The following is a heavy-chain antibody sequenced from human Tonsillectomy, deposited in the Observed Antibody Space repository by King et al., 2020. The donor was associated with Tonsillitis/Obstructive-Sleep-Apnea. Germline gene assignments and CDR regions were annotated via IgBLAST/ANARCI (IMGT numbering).Heavy chain of an antibody. V-gene: IGHV4-34*01. CDR3: ASGEVAATISHYYFYMDV. CDR1: GGSFSDYY. CDR2: IKDGGST. D-gene: IGHD6-13*01. J-gene: IGHJ6*03. Sequence: VQLQQWGAGLLKPSETLSLTCAVYGGSFSDYYWSWIRQPPGKGLEWIGEIKDGGSTNYNPSLKSRVTISTDTSKNQFSLKLTSVTAADTAVYYCASGEVAATISHYYFYMDVWGKGTTVTVAS.